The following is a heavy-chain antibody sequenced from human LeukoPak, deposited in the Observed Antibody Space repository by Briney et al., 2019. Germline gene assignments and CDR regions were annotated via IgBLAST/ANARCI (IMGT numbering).Heavy chain of an antibody. CDR3: ARDGIMYSGYDYGDY. CDR1: GYTFTRYG. D-gene: IGHD5-12*01. V-gene: IGHV1-18*01. CDR2: ISAYNGNT. Sequence: ASVKVSCKASGYTFTRYGISWVRQAPGQGLEWMGWISAYNGNTNYAQKLQGRVTMTTDTSTSTAYMELRSLRSDDTAVYYCARDGIMYSGYDYGDYWGQGTLVTVSS. J-gene: IGHJ4*02.